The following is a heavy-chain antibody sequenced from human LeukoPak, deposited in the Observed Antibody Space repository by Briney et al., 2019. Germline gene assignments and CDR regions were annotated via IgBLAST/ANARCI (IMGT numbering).Heavy chain of an antibody. Sequence: GGSLRLSCAASGFTFSNYWMTWVRQAPGKGLEWVANIKRDGSEKYYADSVKGRFTISRDNAKNSLYLQMTNLRAEDTAVYYCAKDSHGGSGWLTTYYYYYGMDVWGQGTTVTVSS. CDR3: AKDSHGGSGWLTTYYYYYGMDV. D-gene: IGHD6-19*01. CDR1: GFTFSNYW. CDR2: IKRDGSEK. V-gene: IGHV3-7*01. J-gene: IGHJ6*02.